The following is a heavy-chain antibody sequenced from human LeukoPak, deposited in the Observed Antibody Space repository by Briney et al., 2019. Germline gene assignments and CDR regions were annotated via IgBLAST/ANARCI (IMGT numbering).Heavy chain of an antibody. J-gene: IGHJ4*02. V-gene: IGHV4-4*08. Sequence: SGTLSLTCNVSVDSISSYYWSWIRQPPGQGLEWIGYIYKSGSTSYNPSLKSRVTISIDTSKNQFSLSLRSVTAADTAVYYCAGEVVATAGVDYWGQGTLVTVSS. CDR2: IYKSGST. CDR3: AGEVVATAGVDY. D-gene: IGHD6-13*01. CDR1: VDSISSYY.